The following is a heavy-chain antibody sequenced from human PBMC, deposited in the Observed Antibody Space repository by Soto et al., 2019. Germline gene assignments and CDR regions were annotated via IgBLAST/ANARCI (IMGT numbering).Heavy chain of an antibody. CDR2: ISAHNGNT. Sequence: QVHLVQSGAEVKKPGASVKVSCKASGYTFTSYGITWVRQAPGQGLEWMGWISAHNGNTDYAQKLQGRVLVTSDTSTSTAYMELRSLRSDDNAVYYCARGRYGDYWGQGALVTVSS. J-gene: IGHJ4*02. D-gene: IGHD1-1*01. V-gene: IGHV1-18*01. CDR1: GYTFTSYG. CDR3: ARGRYGDY.